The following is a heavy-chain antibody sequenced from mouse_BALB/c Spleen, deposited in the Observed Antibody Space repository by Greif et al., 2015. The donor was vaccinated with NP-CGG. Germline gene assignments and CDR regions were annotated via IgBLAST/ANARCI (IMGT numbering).Heavy chain of an antibody. CDR2: IDPANGNT. Sequence: EVMLVESGAELVKPGASVKLSCTASGFNIKDTYMHWVKQRPEQGLEWIGRIDPANGNTKYDPKFQGKATITADTSSNTAYLQLSSLTSEDTAVYYCARVAVPVTYFDYWGQGTTLTVSS. CDR1: GFNIKDTY. D-gene: IGHD2-12*01. CDR3: ARVAVPVTYFDY. J-gene: IGHJ2*01. V-gene: IGHV14-3*02.